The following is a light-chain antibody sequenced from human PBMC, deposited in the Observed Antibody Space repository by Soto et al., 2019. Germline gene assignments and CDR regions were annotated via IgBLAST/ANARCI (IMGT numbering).Light chain of an antibody. J-gene: IGLJ1*01. CDR1: SSNIGGNS. CDR3: QAWDSSTGV. CDR2: DDN. V-gene: IGLV1-51*01. Sequence: QSVMTQPPSVSAAPGQKVTISCSGSSSNIGGNSVSWYQQLPGTAPKLLIYDDNKRPSGIPERFSGSNSGNTATLTISGTQAMDEADYYCQAWDSSTGVFGTGTKLTVL.